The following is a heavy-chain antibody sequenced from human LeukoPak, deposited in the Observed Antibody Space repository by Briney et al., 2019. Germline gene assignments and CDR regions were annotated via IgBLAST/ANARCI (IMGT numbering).Heavy chain of an antibody. V-gene: IGHV5-51*01. J-gene: IGHJ6*02. CDR1: GYTFTTYW. CDR2: IYPSDSDT. CDR3: ARRPYYYGMDV. Sequence: PGESLKISCKGSGYTFTTYWIGWVRQMPGKGLEWMGIIYPSDSDTRYSPSFQGQVTISVDKSINTAYHQWSNLRASDTAIYYCARRPYYYGMDVWGQGTAVTVSS.